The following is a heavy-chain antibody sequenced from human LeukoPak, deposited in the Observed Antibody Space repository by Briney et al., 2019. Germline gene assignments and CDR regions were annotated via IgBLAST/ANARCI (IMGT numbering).Heavy chain of an antibody. CDR1: GFTFSSYA. D-gene: IGHD3-16*02. V-gene: IGHV3-30-3*01. Sequence: GRSLRLSCAASGFTFSSYAMHWVRRAPGKGLEWVAVISYDGSNKYYADSVKGRFTISRDNSKNTLYLQMNSLRAEDTAVYYCARDRRDYVWGSYPPGDYWGQGTLVTVSS. CDR3: ARDRRDYVWGSYPPGDY. CDR2: ISYDGSNK. J-gene: IGHJ4*02.